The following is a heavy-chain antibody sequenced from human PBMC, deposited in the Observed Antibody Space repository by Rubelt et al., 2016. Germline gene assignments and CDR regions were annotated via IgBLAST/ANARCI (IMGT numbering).Heavy chain of an antibody. CDR1: GGSISDYH. CDR3: ARDSLTQLKGVPLDS. CDR2: VHYTGST. Sequence: QVKLQESGPGLVKPSETLSLTCTVSGGSISDYHWSWIRQPPGKGLEWIGYVHYTGSTNYNPSLESRVVISVDTSKNQFSLRRSSGTAADTATYYCARDSLTQLKGVPLDSWGQGTPVSVSS. J-gene: IGHJ4*02. V-gene: IGHV4-59*01. D-gene: IGHD1-1*01.